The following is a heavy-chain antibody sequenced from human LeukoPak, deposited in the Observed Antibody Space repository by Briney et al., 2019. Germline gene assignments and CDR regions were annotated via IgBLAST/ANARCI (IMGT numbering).Heavy chain of an antibody. J-gene: IGHJ6*03. Sequence: ETLSLTCTVSGCSISSSNYNWVRIPQPPGKELVWIVSISYSRRTYDNPALNSRVTISVDTSKNLFSLMLSSVTAADTAAYYCARGRFDYYDSSGYYRPREYYSYYYYMDVWGKGTTVTISS. D-gene: IGHD3-22*01. CDR3: ARGRFDYYDSSGYYRPREYYSYYYYMDV. CDR1: GCSISSSNYN. V-gene: IGHV4-39*07. CDR2: ISYSRRT.